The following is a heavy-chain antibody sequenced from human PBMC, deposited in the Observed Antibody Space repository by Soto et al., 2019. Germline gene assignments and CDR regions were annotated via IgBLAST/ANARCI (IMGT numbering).Heavy chain of an antibody. Sequence: EVQLLESGGGLVKPGGSLRLSCAASGFTFSKYAMSWLRLAPGKGLEWVSSISANGGITDYADSVKGRFSISRDNFQNILSLQMDSLRGDHTAFYIWAKDKYTDSVRKDWFFDYRGRGTLVTVTS. V-gene: IGHV3-23*01. CDR1: GFTFSKYA. D-gene: IGHD2-15*01. CDR2: ISANGGIT. CDR3: AKDKYTDSVRKDWFFDY. J-gene: IGHJ2*01.